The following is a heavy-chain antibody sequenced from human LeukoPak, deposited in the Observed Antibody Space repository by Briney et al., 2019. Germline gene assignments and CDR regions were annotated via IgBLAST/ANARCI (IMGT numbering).Heavy chain of an antibody. CDR3: AGLPAAMSYYYYYYMDV. CDR2: INREGRT. D-gene: IGHD2-2*01. J-gene: IGHJ6*03. V-gene: IGHV4-34*01. Sequence: PSETLSLTCIINGGSLNNYHSTWIRQPPGKGLQWIGEINREGRTNYNPSLKSRVTISVDTSKKQFSLKLSSVTAADTAVYYCAGLPAAMSYYYYYYMDVWGKGTTVTISS. CDR1: GGSLNNYH.